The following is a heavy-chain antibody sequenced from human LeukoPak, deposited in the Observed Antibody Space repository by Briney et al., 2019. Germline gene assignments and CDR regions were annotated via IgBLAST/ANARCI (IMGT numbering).Heavy chain of an antibody. J-gene: IGHJ3*02. CDR1: GFTFNSFA. Sequence: GGSLRLSCSASGFTFNSFAMSWVRQAPGKGLEWVSAISGSGGTTYYADSVKGRFTISRDYSKNTLYLQMNSLRAEDTAVCNCAKGREHSGGADAFDMWGPGTMVTVSS. CDR3: AKGREHSGGADAFDM. CDR2: ISGSGGTT. V-gene: IGHV3-23*01. D-gene: IGHD6-19*01.